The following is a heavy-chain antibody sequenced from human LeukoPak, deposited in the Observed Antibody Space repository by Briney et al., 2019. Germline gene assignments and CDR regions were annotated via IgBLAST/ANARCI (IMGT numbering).Heavy chain of an antibody. D-gene: IGHD2-2*01. CDR2: MNPNSGNT. CDR1: GYTFTSYD. Sequence: ASVKVSCKASGYTFTSYDINWVRQATGQGLEWMGWMNPNSGNTGYAQKFQGRVTMTRNTSISTAYMELSSLRSEDTAVYYCATCSCPPRYYYYYYMDVWGKGTTVTVSS. J-gene: IGHJ6*03. CDR3: ATCSCPPRYYYYYYMDV. V-gene: IGHV1-8*01.